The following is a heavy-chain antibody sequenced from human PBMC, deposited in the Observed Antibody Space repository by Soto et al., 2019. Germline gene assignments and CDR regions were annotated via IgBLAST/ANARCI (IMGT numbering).Heavy chain of an antibody. CDR2: IIPILGIA. Sequence: QVQLVQSGAEVKKPGSSVKVSCKASGGTFSSYTISWVRQAPGQGLEWMGRIIPILGIANYAQKFQGRVTITADKSMSTSYMELSSLRSEDTAVYYCARDSILQVDPERNGWGQGTLVTVSS. D-gene: IGHD1-1*01. V-gene: IGHV1-69*08. J-gene: IGHJ4*02. CDR1: GGTFSSYT. CDR3: ARDSILQVDPERNG.